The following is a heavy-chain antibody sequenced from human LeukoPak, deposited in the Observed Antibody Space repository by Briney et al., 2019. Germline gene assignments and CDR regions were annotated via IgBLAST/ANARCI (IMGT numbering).Heavy chain of an antibody. Sequence: SETLSLTCAVSGGSISSSNWWRWVRQPPGKGLEWIGEVYHSGSTNYNPSLKSRVTISVDTSKNQFSLKLSSVTAADTAVYYCARAAIVVAAFDYWGQGTLVTVSS. V-gene: IGHV4-4*02. CDR3: ARAAIVVAAFDY. CDR1: GGSISSSNW. CDR2: VYHSGST. D-gene: IGHD3-22*01. J-gene: IGHJ4*02.